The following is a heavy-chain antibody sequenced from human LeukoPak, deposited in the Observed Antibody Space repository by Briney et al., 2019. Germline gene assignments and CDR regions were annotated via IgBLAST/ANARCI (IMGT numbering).Heavy chain of an antibody. V-gene: IGHV1-2*02. D-gene: IGHD2/OR15-2a*01. CDR1: GYTFTGYY. Sequence: GASVKVSCKASGYTFTGYYIHWVRRAPGQRLEWMGCINPNTGGTNYAQKFQGRVTMTSDTSINTAYMELSSLRSDDTALYYCARVKNLDYWGQGTLVTVSS. CDR2: INPNTGGT. J-gene: IGHJ4*02. CDR3: ARVKNLDY.